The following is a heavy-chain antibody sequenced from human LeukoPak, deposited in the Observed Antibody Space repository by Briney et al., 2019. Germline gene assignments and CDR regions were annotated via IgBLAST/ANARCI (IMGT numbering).Heavy chain of an antibody. CDR3: ARDVLGTVPYYYYGMDV. J-gene: IGHJ6*04. D-gene: IGHD2-8*02. CDR2: ISSSSSYI. CDR1: GFPFSSYS. Sequence: PGGSLRLSCAASGFPFSSYSIIWVRQAPGKGLEWVSSISSSSSYIYYADSVKGRFIISRDNAQNSLYLQMNSLRVEDTAVYYCARDVLGTVPYYYYGMDVWGKGTTVTVSS. V-gene: IGHV3-21*01.